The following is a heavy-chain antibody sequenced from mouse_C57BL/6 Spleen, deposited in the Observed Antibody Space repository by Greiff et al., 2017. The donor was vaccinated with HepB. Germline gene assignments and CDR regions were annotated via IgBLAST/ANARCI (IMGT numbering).Heavy chain of an antibody. CDR1: RYTFTSYW. CDR2: IHPSDSDT. J-gene: IGHJ3*01. D-gene: IGHD3-2*02. V-gene: IGHV1-74*01. Sequence: QVQLQQPGAELVKPGASVKVSCKASRYTFTSYWMHWVKQRPGQGLEWIGRIHPSDSDTNYNQKFKGKATLTVDKSSSTAYMQLSSLTSEDSAVYYCAIGGAQRGFAYWGQGTLVTVSA. CDR3: AIGGAQRGFAY.